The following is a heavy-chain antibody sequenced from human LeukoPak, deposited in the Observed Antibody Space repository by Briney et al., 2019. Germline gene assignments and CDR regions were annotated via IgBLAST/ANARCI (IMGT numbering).Heavy chain of an antibody. CDR1: GFTFSSYA. D-gene: IGHD2-2*01. J-gene: IGHJ6*02. CDR3: AREPVVVPSFYYYYGMDV. V-gene: IGHV3-30*04. Sequence: GRSLRLSCAASGFTFSSYAIHWVRQAPGKGLEWVAVISYDGSNKYYADSVKGRFTISRDNSKNTLYLQMNSLRAEDTAVYYCAREPVVVPSFYYYYGMDVWGQGTTVTVSS. CDR2: ISYDGSNK.